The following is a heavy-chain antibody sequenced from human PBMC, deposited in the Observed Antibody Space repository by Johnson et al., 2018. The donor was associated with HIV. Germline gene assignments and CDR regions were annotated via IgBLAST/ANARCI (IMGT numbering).Heavy chain of an antibody. D-gene: IGHD1-26*01. CDR1: GFIFSNAW. V-gene: IGHV3-15*01. CDR3: TTDQVDSGSYYNAFHI. Sequence: VQLVESGGGLVKPGGSLRLYCAASGFIFSNAWMHWVRQAPGKGLEWVGRIKSKTHGETTDYAAPVKGRFSISRDDSKNTLYLQMNSLKSEDTAVYYCTTDQVDSGSYYNAFHIWGQGTTVTVSS. J-gene: IGHJ3*02. CDR2: IKSKTHGETT.